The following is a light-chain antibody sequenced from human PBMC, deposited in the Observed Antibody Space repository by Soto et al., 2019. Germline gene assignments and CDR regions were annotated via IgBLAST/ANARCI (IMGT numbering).Light chain of an antibody. Sequence: EIVLTQSPATLSLSPGERATLSCRASQSVSKYLAWYQQKPGQAPRLLISDTSSRATDIPARFSGSGSGTDFTLTISSLEPEDFAVYYCQQRYNWPLNFGGGTKVEIK. J-gene: IGKJ4*01. CDR2: DTS. V-gene: IGKV3-11*01. CDR1: QSVSKY. CDR3: QQRYNWPLN.